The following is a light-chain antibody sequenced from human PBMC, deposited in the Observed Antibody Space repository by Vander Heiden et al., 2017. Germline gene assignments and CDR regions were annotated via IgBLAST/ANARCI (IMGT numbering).Light chain of an antibody. Sequence: DIQMTQSPSSLPASVGDRVTITCQASQDISNYLNWYQQKPGKAPKLLIYDASNLETGASSRFSGSGSGTDFTFTISSLQPEDIATYYCQQYKNFLTFGPGTKVDIK. CDR2: DAS. J-gene: IGKJ3*01. CDR3: QQYKNFLT. V-gene: IGKV1-33*01. CDR1: QDISNY.